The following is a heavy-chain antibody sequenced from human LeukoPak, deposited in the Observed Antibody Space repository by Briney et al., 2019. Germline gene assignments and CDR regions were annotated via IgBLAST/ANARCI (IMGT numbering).Heavy chain of an antibody. J-gene: IGHJ1*01. Sequence: ASVTVSCKASGCTFTSYGISWVRQAPGQGLEWMGWISAYNGNTNYAQKLQGRVTMTTDTSTSTAYMELRSLRSDDTAVYYCARDLYYYGSGSYRQEYFQHWGQGTLVTVSS. CDR1: GCTFTSYG. V-gene: IGHV1-18*01. D-gene: IGHD3-10*01. CDR3: ARDLYYYGSGSYRQEYFQH. CDR2: ISAYNGNT.